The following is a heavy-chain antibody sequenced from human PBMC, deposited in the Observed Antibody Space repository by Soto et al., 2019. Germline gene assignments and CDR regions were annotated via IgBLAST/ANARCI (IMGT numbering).Heavy chain of an antibody. V-gene: IGHV3-33*01. CDR2: IWYDGSNK. CDR3: ARESVAVAGTDFDY. Sequence: LRLSCAASGFSFSSYGMHWVRQAPGKGLEWVAVIWYDGSNKYYADSVKGRFTISRDNSMYTLYLQMNSLRAEDTAVYYCARESVAVAGTDFDYWGQGTLVTVSS. CDR1: GFSFSSYG. D-gene: IGHD6-19*01. J-gene: IGHJ4*02.